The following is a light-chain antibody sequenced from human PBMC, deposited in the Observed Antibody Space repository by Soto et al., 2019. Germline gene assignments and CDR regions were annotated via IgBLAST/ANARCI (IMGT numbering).Light chain of an antibody. Sequence: DIQMTQSPSSVSAAVGERVTITCRASQVMSSWLAWYQQKPGKAPKLLIFAASTLQSGVPSRFSGSGSRTDFTLTITSLQPEDIGTYYCQQTDTLPSTFGQGTRLE. CDR2: AAS. J-gene: IGKJ5*01. CDR1: QVMSSW. V-gene: IGKV1D-12*01. CDR3: QQTDTLPST.